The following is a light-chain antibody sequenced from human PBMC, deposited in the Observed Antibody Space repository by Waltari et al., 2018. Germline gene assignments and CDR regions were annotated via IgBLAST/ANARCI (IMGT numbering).Light chain of an antibody. CDR3: QQRSNWPLT. J-gene: IGKJ4*01. CDR1: QSVSSS. Sequence: EIVLTQSPVTLSLSPGQRATRSCRASQSVSSSLAWYQQKPGQSPRLLIYDASNRATGIPARFSGSGSGTDFTLTISSLEPEDFAVYYCQQRSNWPLTFGGGTKVEIK. CDR2: DAS. V-gene: IGKV3-11*01.